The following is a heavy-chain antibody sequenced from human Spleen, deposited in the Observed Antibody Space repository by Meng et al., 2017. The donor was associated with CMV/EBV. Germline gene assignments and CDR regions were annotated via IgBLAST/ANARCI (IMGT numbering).Heavy chain of an antibody. CDR1: ISAYSH. CDR2: IYYRGNT. Sequence: ISAYSHWGCIRQRPGKRLQWIGHIYYRGNTYYNPSLQSRVTISADTSKNHFSLQLSSVTAADTAVYYCARRSIVAVVGAGKGDWFDPWGQGTLVTVSS. D-gene: IGHD2-21*01. CDR3: ARRSIVAVVGAGKGDWFDP. V-gene: IGHV4-31*02. J-gene: IGHJ5*02.